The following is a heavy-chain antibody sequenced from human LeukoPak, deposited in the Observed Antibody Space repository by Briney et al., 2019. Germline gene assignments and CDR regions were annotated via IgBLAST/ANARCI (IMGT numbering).Heavy chain of an antibody. D-gene: IGHD3-22*01. CDR1: GGTFSSYA. CDR3: ARERQWAWDGGNYYDSSGYYYSAFDP. Sequence: ASVKVSCKASGGTFSSYAISWVRQAPGQGLEWMGGIIPIFGTANYAQKFQGRVTITADESTSTAYMELSSLRSEDTAVYYCARERQWAWDGGNYYDSSGYYYSAFDPWGQGTLVTVSS. CDR2: IIPIFGTA. V-gene: IGHV1-69*13. J-gene: IGHJ5*02.